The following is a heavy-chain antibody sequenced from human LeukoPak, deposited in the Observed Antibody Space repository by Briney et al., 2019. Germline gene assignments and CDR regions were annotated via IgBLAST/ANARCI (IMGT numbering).Heavy chain of an antibody. CDR3: ARDPSYSENLDY. V-gene: IGHV3-74*01. D-gene: IGHD1-26*01. CDR1: GFTFSSYW. CDR2: INSDGSST. Sequence: PEGSLRPSCAASGFTFSSYWMHWVRQAPGKGLVWVSRINSDGSSTTYADSVKGRFTISRDNAKNTLYLQMNSLRAEDTAVYYCARDPSYSENLDYWGQGTLVTVSS. J-gene: IGHJ4*02.